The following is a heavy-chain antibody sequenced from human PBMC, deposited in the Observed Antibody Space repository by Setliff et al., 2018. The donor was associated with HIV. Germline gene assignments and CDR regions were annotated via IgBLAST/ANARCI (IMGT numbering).Heavy chain of an antibody. CDR2: IHYGGGT. V-gene: IGHV4-39*01. Sequence: SETLSLTCTVSGGSMSTGRYNWGWIRQPPGKGLEWIGTIHYGGGTSYTPTLESRLTISEDTSMKQFSLNLNSVTAADTATYYCARHFFVSRGVTLLKSPAYFDSWGQGTVVTSPQ. CDR1: GGSMSTGRYN. CDR3: ARHFFVSRGVTLLKSPAYFDS. D-gene: IGHD3-10*01. J-gene: IGHJ4*02.